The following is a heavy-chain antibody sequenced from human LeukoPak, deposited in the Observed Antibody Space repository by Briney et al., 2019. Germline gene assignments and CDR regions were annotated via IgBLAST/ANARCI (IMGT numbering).Heavy chain of an antibody. V-gene: IGHV1-69*06. CDR2: IIPIFGTA. D-gene: IGHD3-9*01. Sequence: SVKVSCKASGGTFSSYAISWVRQAPGQGLEWMGGIIPIFGTANYAQKFQGRVTITADKSTSTAYMELSSLRSEDTAVYYCASELRYFDWLPYYYYMDVWGKGTTVTVSS. J-gene: IGHJ6*03. CDR1: GGTFSSYA. CDR3: ASELRYFDWLPYYYYMDV.